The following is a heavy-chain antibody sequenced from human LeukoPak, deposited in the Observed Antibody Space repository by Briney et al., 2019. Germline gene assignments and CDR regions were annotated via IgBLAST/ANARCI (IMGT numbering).Heavy chain of an antibody. CDR1: GFAFNTYS. J-gene: IGHJ4*02. V-gene: IGHV3-74*01. D-gene: IGHD3-9*01. Sequence: GGSLRLSCAASGFAFNTYSMNWVRQAPGKGLVWVSRINSDGRSTNYADSVKGRFSISRDNAENTLYLQMNSLRVEDTAVYYCVRGADTGYSSDSWGQGTLVTVSS. CDR3: VRGADTGYSSDS. CDR2: INSDGRST.